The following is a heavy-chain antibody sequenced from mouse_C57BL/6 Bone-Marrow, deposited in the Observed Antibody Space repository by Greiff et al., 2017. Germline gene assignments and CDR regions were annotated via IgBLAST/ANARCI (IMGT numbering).Heavy chain of an antibody. CDR1: GFSFNTYA. CDR3: VRQGTYYGNNVRAMDY. J-gene: IGHJ4*01. D-gene: IGHD2-10*01. V-gene: IGHV10-1*01. Sequence: VQLKESGGGLVQPKGSLKLSCAASGFSFNTYAMNWVRQAPGKGLEWVARIRSKSNNYATYYADSVKDRFTISRDDSESMLYLQMNNLKTEDTAMYYCVRQGTYYGNNVRAMDYWGQGTSVTVSS. CDR2: IRSKSNNYAT.